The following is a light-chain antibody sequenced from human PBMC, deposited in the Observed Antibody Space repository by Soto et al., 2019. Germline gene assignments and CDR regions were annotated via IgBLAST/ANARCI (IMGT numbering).Light chain of an antibody. J-gene: IGLJ2*01. V-gene: IGLV1-40*01. CDR3: QSYDSSPHVV. CDR1: SSNIGAGYD. CDR2: GNS. Sequence: QSVLTQPPSVSGAPGQRVTISCTGSSSNIGAGYDVHWYQQLPGTAPKLLIYGNSNRPSGVPDRFSGSKSGTSASLAITGLQAEDDTDYYCQSYDSSPHVVFGGGTQLTVL.